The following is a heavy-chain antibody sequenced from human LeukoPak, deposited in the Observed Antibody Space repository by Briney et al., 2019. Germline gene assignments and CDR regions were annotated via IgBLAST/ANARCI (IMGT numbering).Heavy chain of an antibody. CDR1: GGSVNSNNYY. CDR3: ARDVGIQLLLGDYFDY. J-gene: IGHJ4*02. V-gene: IGHV4-39*07. Sequence: SETLSLTCTVSGGSVNSNNYYWAWVRQPPGKGLEWTGAVYFTGSTQYNPSLKSRVTISVDTSKDQFSLKLSSVTAADTAVYYCARDVGIQLLLGDYFDYWGQGILVTVSS. CDR2: VYFTGST. D-gene: IGHD3-10*01.